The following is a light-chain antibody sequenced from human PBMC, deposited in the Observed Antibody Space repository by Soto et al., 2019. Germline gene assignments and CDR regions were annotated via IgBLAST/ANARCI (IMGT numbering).Light chain of an antibody. V-gene: IGLV1-40*01. CDR1: SSNIGAGYG. CDR3: QSYDSSLSGSRV. J-gene: IGLJ2*01. CDR2: GNS. Sequence: QSVLTQPPSVSGAPGQRVTSSCTGSSSNIGAGYGVHWYQQLPGTAPKLLISGNSNRPSGVPDRFSGSKSGTSASLAITGLQAEDEADYYCQSYDSSLSGSRVFGGGTKVTVL.